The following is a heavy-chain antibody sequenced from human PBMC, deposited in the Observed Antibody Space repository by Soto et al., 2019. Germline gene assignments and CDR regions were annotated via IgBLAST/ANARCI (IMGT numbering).Heavy chain of an antibody. CDR1: GYSFTNYW. D-gene: IGHD2-2*01. CDR3: AMGGTTLPIDV. J-gene: IGHJ6*02. V-gene: IGHV5-10-1*01. Sequence: GESLKISCEASGYSFTNYWINWVRQMPGKGLELMGRIDPTDSHPNCSPSFQGHVTVSVDMYIRTAYLQWSSLKASDSAVYYCAMGGTTLPIDVWGQGTTVTVS. CDR2: IDPTDSHP.